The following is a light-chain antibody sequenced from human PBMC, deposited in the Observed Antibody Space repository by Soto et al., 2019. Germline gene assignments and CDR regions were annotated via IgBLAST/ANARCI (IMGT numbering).Light chain of an antibody. V-gene: IGKV2-30*01. CDR3: MQATHWPWT. CDR1: QSLVSSNGNTF. Sequence: DVVMTQSPLSLPVTLGQPASISCRSSQSLVSSNGNTFLIWFQQRPGQSPRRLIYKVSNRDSAVPDRFTGSWSGTDFTMEISRVEAEDVGVYYCMQATHWPWTFGQGTKVESK. J-gene: IGKJ1*01. CDR2: KVS.